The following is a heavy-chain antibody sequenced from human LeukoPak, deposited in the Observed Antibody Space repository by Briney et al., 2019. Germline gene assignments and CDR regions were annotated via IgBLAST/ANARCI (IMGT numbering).Heavy chain of an antibody. D-gene: IGHD5-12*01. CDR1: GFTFDSYA. J-gene: IGHJ4*02. CDR2: ISFDGSNR. CDR3: ARDQLAYSGYDTLFAY. Sequence: GGSLRLSCAASGFTFDSYAIHWVRQASGKGLEWVAVISFDGSNRFYADSVKGRFSISRDNSKKTLYLQMNSLRVEDSAVYFCARDQLAYSGYDTLFAYWGQGTLVTVS. V-gene: IGHV3-30*04.